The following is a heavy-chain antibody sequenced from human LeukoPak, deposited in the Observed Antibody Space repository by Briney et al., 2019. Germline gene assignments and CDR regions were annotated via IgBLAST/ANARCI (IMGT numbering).Heavy chain of an antibody. CDR2: ITVASGNT. Sequence: ASVKVSCKTLGYTFITSSIYWVRQAPGQRLEWLGWITVASGNTRYSENLQGRVTLTRDTSANTAYMELRNLKSEDTAVYYCVGGPLGFWGQGTLVTVSP. J-gene: IGHJ4*02. CDR1: GYTFITSS. CDR3: VGGPLGF. V-gene: IGHV1-3*01.